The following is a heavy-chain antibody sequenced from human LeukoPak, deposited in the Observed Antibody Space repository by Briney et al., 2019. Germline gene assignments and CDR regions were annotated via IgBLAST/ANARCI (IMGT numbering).Heavy chain of an antibody. V-gene: IGHV3-13*01. D-gene: IGHD2-21*02. Sequence: GGSLRLSCAAPGFTFRSYDMHWLRQAPGKGLEWVSAVDSAGDTYYPDSVKGRFTISRENAKNSLYLQMNSLRAGDTAVYYCARAMKGGNSLYYFDYWGQGTLVTVSS. CDR2: VDSAGDT. CDR3: ARAMKGGNSLYYFDY. CDR1: GFTFRSYD. J-gene: IGHJ4*02.